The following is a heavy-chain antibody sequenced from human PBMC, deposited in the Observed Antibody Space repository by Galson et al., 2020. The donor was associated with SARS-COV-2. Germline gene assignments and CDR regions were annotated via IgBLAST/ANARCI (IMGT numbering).Heavy chain of an antibody. V-gene: IGHV1-18*04. J-gene: IGHJ4*02. D-gene: IGHD1-1*01. CDR3: ARDDRYNWNDPFDY. Sequence: ASVKVPCRASGYTFTSYGISWVRQAPGQGLEWMGWISAYNGNTNYAQKLQGRVTMTTDTSTSTAYMELRSLRSDDTAVYYCARDDRYNWNDPFDYWGQGTLVTVSS. CDR1: GYTFTSYG. CDR2: ISAYNGNT.